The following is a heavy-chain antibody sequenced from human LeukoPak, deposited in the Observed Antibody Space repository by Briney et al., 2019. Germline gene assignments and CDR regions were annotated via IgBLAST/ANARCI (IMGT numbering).Heavy chain of an antibody. D-gene: IGHD2-15*01. CDR1: GFTFSSYW. CDR3: AKTGYCSGGSCPYYFDY. V-gene: IGHV3-7*03. J-gene: IGHJ4*02. Sequence: GGSLRLSCAASGFTFSSYWMSWVRQAPGKGLEWVANIKQDGSEKYYVDSVKGRFTISRDNAKNSLYLQMNSLRAEDTALYYCAKTGYCSGGSCPYYFDYWGQGTLVTVSS. CDR2: IKQDGSEK.